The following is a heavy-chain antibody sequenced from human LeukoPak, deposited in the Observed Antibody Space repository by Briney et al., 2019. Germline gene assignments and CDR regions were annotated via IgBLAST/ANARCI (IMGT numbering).Heavy chain of an antibody. D-gene: IGHD5-24*01. V-gene: IGHV3-23*01. CDR3: ARSRFIEMATTWAPSYFDY. J-gene: IGHJ4*02. Sequence: PGGSLRLSCAASGFTFSHYGMSWVRQAPGKGLEWVSAISGSGTTTYYADSVKGRFTISRDNSKNTLYLQVNSLRAEDTALYYCARSRFIEMATTWAPSYFDYWGQGTLVTVSS. CDR1: GFTFSHYG. CDR2: ISGSGTTT.